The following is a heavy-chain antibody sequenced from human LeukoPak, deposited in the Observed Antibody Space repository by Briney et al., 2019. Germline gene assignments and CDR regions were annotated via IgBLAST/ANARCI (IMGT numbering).Heavy chain of an antibody. Sequence: PGGSLRLSCAASGFTFSSYSMNWVRQPPGKGLEWIGSIYYSGSTYYNPSLKSRVTISVDTSKNQFSLKLSSVTAADTAVYYCARRRGYSGYGYYFDYWGQGTLVTVSS. D-gene: IGHD5-12*01. CDR3: ARRRGYSGYGYYFDY. CDR2: IYYSGST. V-gene: IGHV4-39*01. J-gene: IGHJ4*02. CDR1: GFTFSSYSMN.